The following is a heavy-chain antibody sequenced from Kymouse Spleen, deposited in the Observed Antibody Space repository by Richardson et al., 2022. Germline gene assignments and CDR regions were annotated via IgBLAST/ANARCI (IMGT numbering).Heavy chain of an antibody. CDR1: GYSFTSYW. Sequence: EVQLVQSGAEVKKPGESLKISCKGSGYSFTSYWIGWVRQMPGKGLEWMGIIYPGDSDTRYSPSFQGQVTISADKSISTAYLQWSSLKASDTAMYYCARHEDFWSGYPLYYGMDVWGQGTTVTVSS. CDR2: IYPGDSDT. D-gene: IGHD3-3*01. CDR3: ARHEDFWSGYPLYYGMDV. J-gene: IGHJ6*02. V-gene: IGHV5-51*01.